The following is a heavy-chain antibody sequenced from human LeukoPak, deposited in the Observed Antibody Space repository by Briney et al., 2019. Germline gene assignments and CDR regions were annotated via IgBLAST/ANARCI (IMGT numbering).Heavy chain of an antibody. J-gene: IGHJ4*02. CDR1: GFTFSRNA. CDR2: ISGSGGST. D-gene: IGHD1-26*01. Sequence: GGSLRLSCAASGFTFSRNAMSWVRQAPGKGLEWVSGISGSGGSTYHADSVKGRFTISRDNSKNTLYLQMNSLRAEDTAVYYCAKDLFDRVVGATPPDYWGQGTLVTVSS. V-gene: IGHV3-23*01. CDR3: AKDLFDRVVGATPPDY.